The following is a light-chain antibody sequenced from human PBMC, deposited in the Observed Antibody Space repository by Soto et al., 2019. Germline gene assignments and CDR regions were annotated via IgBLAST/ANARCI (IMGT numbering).Light chain of an antibody. V-gene: IGKV1-39*01. CDR3: QQSYSTWYT. Sequence: DIQMTQSPSSLSASVGDRVTITCRASQSISSYLNWYQQKPGKAPKLLIYAASSLQSGVPSRFSGSVYGTYFTLTISSLQPKDFATYYCQQSYSTWYTFGQGTKLEIK. J-gene: IGKJ2*01. CDR2: AAS. CDR1: QSISSY.